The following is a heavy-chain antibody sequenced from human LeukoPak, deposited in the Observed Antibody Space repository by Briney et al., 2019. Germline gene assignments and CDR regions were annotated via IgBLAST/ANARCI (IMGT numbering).Heavy chain of an antibody. CDR2: INPSGGST. V-gene: IGHV1-46*03. CDR3: ARDRSGSAVTTYHFDY. J-gene: IGHJ4*02. D-gene: IGHD4-11*01. CDR1: GYTFTSYY. Sequence: ASVKVSCKAYGYTFTSYYMHWVRQAPGQGLEWMGIINPSGGSTSYAQKFQGRVTMTRDTSTSTVYMELSSLRSEDTAVYYCARDRSGSAVTTYHFDYWGQGTLVTVSS.